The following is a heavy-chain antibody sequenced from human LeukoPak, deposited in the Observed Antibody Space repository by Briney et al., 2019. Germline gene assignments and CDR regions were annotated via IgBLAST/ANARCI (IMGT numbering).Heavy chain of an antibody. CDR2: INSGSSSI. D-gene: IGHD3-16*01. CDR3: AREGGFDY. Sequence: GGSLRLSCAASGFTFSSYSMNWVRQAPRKGLEWVSYINSGSSSIYYADSVKGRFTISRDNAKNSLYLQMNSLRAEDTAVYYCAREGGFDYWGQGTLVTVSS. CDR1: GFTFSSYS. V-gene: IGHV3-48*01. J-gene: IGHJ4*02.